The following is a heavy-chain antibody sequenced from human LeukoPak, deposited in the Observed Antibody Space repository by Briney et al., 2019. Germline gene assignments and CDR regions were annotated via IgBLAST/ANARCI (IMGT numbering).Heavy chain of an antibody. Sequence: PSETLSLTCTVSGGSISSGVYYWSWIRQPPGKGLEWIGYIYYSGSTYYNPSLKSRVTISVDTSKNQFSLKLSSVTAADTAVYYCARDTPGGYDILTGSYYYYYMDVWGKGTTVTVSS. V-gene: IGHV4-30-4*08. CDR2: IYYSGST. J-gene: IGHJ6*03. CDR1: GGSISSGVYY. D-gene: IGHD3-9*01. CDR3: ARDTPGGYDILTGSYYYYYMDV.